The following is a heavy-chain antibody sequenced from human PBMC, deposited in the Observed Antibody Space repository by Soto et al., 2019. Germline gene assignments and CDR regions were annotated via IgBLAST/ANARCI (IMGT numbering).Heavy chain of an antibody. V-gene: IGHV4-34*01. CDR3: ARVPNDYIWGSYRSYFDY. CDR1: GVSFSGYY. CDR2: INHSGST. D-gene: IGHD3-16*02. J-gene: IGHJ4*02. Sequence: SETLSLTCAVYGVSFSGYYWSWIRQPPGKGLEWIGEINHSGSTNYNPSLKSRVTISVDTSKNQFSLKLSSVTAADTAVYYCARVPNDYIWGSYRSYFDYWGQGTLVTVSS.